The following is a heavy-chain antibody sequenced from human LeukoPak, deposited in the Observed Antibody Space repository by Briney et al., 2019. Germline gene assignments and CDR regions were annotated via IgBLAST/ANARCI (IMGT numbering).Heavy chain of an antibody. CDR2: IIPIFGTA. D-gene: IGHD4-17*01. CDR3: ARVPLNDYGDYYVYYFDY. CDR1: GGTFSSYA. Sequence: SVKVSCKASGGTFSSYAISWVRQAPGQGLEWMGGIIPIFGTANYAQKFQGRVTITADESTSTAYMELSSLRSEDTAVYYCARVPLNDYGDYYVYYFDYWGQGTLVTVSS. J-gene: IGHJ4*02. V-gene: IGHV1-69*13.